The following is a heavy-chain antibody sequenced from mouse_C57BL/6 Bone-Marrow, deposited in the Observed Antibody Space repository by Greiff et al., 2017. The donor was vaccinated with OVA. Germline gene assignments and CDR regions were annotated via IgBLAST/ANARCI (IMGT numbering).Heavy chain of an antibody. CDR1: GFTFSSYT. J-gene: IGHJ2*01. V-gene: IGHV5-9*01. CDR2: ISGGGGNT. Sequence: DVMLVESGGGLVKPGGSLKLSCAASGFTFSSYTMSWVRQTPEKRLEWVATISGGGGNTYYPDSVKGRFTISRDNAKNTLYRQMSSLRSEDTALYYCARQYDYDGYYFDYWGQGTTLTVSS. D-gene: IGHD2-4*01. CDR3: ARQYDYDGYYFDY.